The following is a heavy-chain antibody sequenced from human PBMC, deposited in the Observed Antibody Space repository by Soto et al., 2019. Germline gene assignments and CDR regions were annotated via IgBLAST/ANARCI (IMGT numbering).Heavy chain of an antibody. J-gene: IGHJ4*02. CDR3: ARSEYSGYDHFDY. CDR1: GGSISSYY. V-gene: IGHV4-59*08. D-gene: IGHD5-12*01. Sequence: SETLSLTCTVSGGSISSYYWSWIRQPPGKGLEWIGYIYYSGSTNYNPSLKSRVTISLDTSKNQFSLKLSSVTAADTAVYYCARSEYSGYDHFDYWGQGTLVTVSS. CDR2: IYYSGST.